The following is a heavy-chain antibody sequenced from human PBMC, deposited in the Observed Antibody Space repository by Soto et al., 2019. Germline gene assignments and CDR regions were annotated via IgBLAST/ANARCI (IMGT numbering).Heavy chain of an antibody. V-gene: IGHV4-30-2*01. CDR2: IYHSGST. D-gene: IGHD4-17*01. CDR3: AREPYGDYGFDY. Sequence: SETLSLTCAVSGGSISSGGYSWSWIRQPPGKGLEWIGYIYHSGSTYYNPSLKSRVTISVDRSKNQFSLKLSSVTAADTAVYYCAREPYGDYGFDYWGQGTLVTVSS. CDR1: GGSISSGGYS. J-gene: IGHJ4*02.